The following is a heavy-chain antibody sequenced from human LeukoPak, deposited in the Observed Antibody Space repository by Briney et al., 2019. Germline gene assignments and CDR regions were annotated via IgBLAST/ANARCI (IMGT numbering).Heavy chain of an antibody. Sequence: GGSLRLSCVASGFMFGDYAMHWVRQAPGKGLEYVSAISTDGSSTFHANSVKGRFTISRDNSKNTLYLQMGSLRAEDMAVYYCARDRAYGSRGWFFDYYDYWGQGTLVTVSS. J-gene: IGHJ4*02. CDR1: GFMFGDYA. CDR3: ARDRAYGSRGWFFDYYDY. D-gene: IGHD6-19*01. V-gene: IGHV3-64*01. CDR2: ISTDGSST.